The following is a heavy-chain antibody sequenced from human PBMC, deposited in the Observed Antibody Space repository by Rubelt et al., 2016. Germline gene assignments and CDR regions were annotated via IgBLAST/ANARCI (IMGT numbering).Heavy chain of an antibody. V-gene: IGHV4-39*07. CDR3: ARDPQNWFDP. Sequence: QLLLQESGPGLVKPSETLSLTCTVSGGSIGSNNFYWGWVRQPPGKGLEWIGSVYYTGSTNYNPSLRSRVTISVDTSKNQFSLKVRSVTAADTAMYFCARDPQNWFDPWGQGTPVTVSS. CDR1: GGSIGSNNFY. J-gene: IGHJ5*02. D-gene: IGHD2/OR15-2a*01. CDR2: VYYTGST.